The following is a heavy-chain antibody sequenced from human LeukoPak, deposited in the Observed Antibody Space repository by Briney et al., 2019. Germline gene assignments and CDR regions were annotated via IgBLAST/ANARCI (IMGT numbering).Heavy chain of an antibody. J-gene: IGHJ4*02. CDR1: GDSMSSSSSYY. Sequence: SETLSLTCTVSGDSMSSSSSYYWGWIRQPPGKGLEWIGSIYYSGSTYYNPSLKSRVTISVDTSKNQFSLNLSSVTAADTAAYYCVRQARVPVIGIGETEWSQGTLVTVSS. V-gene: IGHV4-39*07. D-gene: IGHD2-2*01. CDR2: IYYSGST. CDR3: VRQARVPVIGIGETE.